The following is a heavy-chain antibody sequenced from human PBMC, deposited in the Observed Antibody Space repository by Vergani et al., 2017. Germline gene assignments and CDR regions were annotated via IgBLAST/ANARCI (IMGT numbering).Heavy chain of an antibody. Sequence: EVQLVESGGGLIQPGGSLRLSCAASGFNVSKNYMNWVRQAPGKGLEWVSVIYSTGRTYYADSVKGRFTISRDNSTNTVFLQMNSLRAKDTAVYYCAREVLELQQGGWFDPWGQGTLVTVSS. CDR1: GFNVSKNY. CDR3: AREVLELQQGGWFDP. D-gene: IGHD1-7*01. CDR2: IYSTGRT. V-gene: IGHV3-53*01. J-gene: IGHJ5*02.